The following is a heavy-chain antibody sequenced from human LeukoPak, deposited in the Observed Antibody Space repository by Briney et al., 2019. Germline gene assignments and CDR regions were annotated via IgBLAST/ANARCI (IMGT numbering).Heavy chain of an antibody. CDR1: GFTVSSNF. J-gene: IGHJ4*02. CDR3: TTGLRTDY. Sequence: GGSLRLSCAASGFTVSSNFMSWVRQAPGKGLEWVSIIYTGGSTYYGDSVKGQFTMSRDNSKNTLYLQMNSLGAEDTAVYYCTTGLRTDYWGQETLVTVSS. D-gene: IGHD3-16*01. CDR2: IYTGGST. V-gene: IGHV3-53*01.